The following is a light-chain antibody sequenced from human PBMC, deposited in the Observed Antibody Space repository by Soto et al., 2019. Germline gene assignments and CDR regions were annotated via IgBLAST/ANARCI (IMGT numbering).Light chain of an antibody. J-gene: IGKJ3*01. CDR3: QQRSNSFT. V-gene: IGKV3-11*01. Sequence: EIVLTQSPATLSLSPGERATFSCRASQSVSSYLAWYQQKPGQAPRLLIYDASNRATGIPARFSGSGSGTDFTLTISSLEPEDFAVYYCQQRSNSFTFGPGTKVDIK. CDR1: QSVSSY. CDR2: DAS.